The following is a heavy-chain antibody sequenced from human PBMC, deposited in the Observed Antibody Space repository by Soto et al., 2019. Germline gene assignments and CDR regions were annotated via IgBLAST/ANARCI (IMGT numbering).Heavy chain of an antibody. CDR2: MNPNSGNT. V-gene: IGHV1-8*01. CDR1: GYTFTSYD. J-gene: IGHJ6*04. CDR3: AKVSSSGWGYYGMDV. Sequence: ASVKVSCKASGYTFTSYDINWVRQATGQGLEWMGWMNPNSGNTGYAQKFQGRVTMTRNTSISTAYMELSSLRSEDTAVYYCAKVSSSGWGYYGMDVWGKGTTVTVSS. D-gene: IGHD6-19*01.